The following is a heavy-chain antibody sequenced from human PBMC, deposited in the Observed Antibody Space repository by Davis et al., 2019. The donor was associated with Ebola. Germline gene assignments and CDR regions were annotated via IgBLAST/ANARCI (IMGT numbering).Heavy chain of an antibody. V-gene: IGHV3-30*18. J-gene: IGHJ4*02. CDR1: GFTFSSYG. CDR2: ISYDGSNK. Sequence: GESLKISCAASGFTFSSYGMHWVRQAPGKGLEWVAVISYDGSNKYYADSVKGRFTISRDNSKNTLYLQMNSLRAEDTAVYYCAKGGDILTGYYSVDYWGQGTLVTVSS. CDR3: AKGGDILTGYYSVDY. D-gene: IGHD3-9*01.